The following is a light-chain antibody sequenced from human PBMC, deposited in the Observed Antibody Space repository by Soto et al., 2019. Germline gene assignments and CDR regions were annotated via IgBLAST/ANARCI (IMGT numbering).Light chain of an antibody. CDR1: QSVDSSF. CDR3: QPDVSSVT. Sequence: EIVLTQSPGSLSLSPGERATLSCRASQSVDSSFFAWYQKKPGQAPRLLIYGASKRATGIPDRFSGSGSGTDFTLTISRREPEDFAMYYCQPDVSSVTFGQVTKVEIK. CDR2: GAS. V-gene: IGKV3-20*01. J-gene: IGKJ1*01.